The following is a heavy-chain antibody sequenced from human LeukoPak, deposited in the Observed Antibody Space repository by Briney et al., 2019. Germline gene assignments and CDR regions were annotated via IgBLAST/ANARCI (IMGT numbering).Heavy chain of an antibody. V-gene: IGHV3-53*01. CDR1: GFTVSSNY. J-gene: IGHJ6*03. CDR3: AKDGYDNYGLVISYYYYYYMDV. D-gene: IGHD3/OR15-3a*01. Sequence: GGSLRLSCAASGFTVSSNYMTWVRQAPGKGLEWVSVIYSGGSTYYADSVKGRFTVSRDNSKNTLYLQMNSLRAEDTAVYYCAKDGYDNYGLVISYYYYYYMDVWGKGTTVTISS. CDR2: IYSGGST.